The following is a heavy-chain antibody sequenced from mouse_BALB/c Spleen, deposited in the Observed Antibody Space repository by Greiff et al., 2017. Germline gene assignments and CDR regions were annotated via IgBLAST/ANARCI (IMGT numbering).Heavy chain of an antibody. CDR3: AKGDYRYGYWYFDV. CDR2: INPYNDGT. D-gene: IGHD2-14*01. J-gene: IGHJ1*01. CDR1: GYTFTSYV. Sequence: VQLQQSGPELVKPGASVKMSCKASGYTFTSYVMHWVKQKPGQGLEWIGYINPYNDGTKYNEKFKGKATLTSDKSSSTAYMELSSLTSEDSAVYYCAKGDYRYGYWYFDVWGAGTTVTVSS. V-gene: IGHV1-14*01.